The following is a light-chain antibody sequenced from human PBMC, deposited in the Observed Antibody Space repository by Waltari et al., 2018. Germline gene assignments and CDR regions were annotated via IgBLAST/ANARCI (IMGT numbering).Light chain of an antibody. CDR3: QQYNSYPLT. CDR1: QTISSW. CDR2: EAS. J-gene: IGKJ4*01. Sequence: DIQMTQSPSTLSASVGDRVTITCRASQTISSWLAWYQQKPGKAPKLLIYEASNLESGVPSRFSGSGFGTEFTLTISSLQPDDFATYYCQQYNSYPLTFGGGTRVDIK. V-gene: IGKV1-5*03.